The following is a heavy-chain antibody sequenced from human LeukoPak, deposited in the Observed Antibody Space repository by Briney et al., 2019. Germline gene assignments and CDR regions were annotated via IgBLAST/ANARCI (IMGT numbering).Heavy chain of an antibody. J-gene: IGHJ4*02. CDR2: IYTSGST. CDR3: ARGIGHYGDYGPYFDY. V-gene: IGHV4-61*02. Sequence: PSETLSLTCTVSGGSISSSSYYWSWIRQPAGKGLEWIGRIYTSGSTNYNPSLKSRVTMSVDTSKNQFSLKLSSVTAADTAVYYCARGIGHYGDYGPYFDYWGQGTLVTVSS. D-gene: IGHD4-17*01. CDR1: GGSISSSSYY.